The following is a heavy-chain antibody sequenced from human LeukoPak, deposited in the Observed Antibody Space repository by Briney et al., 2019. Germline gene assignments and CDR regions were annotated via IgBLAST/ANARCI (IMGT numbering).Heavy chain of an antibody. Sequence: ETLSLTCTVSGYSISSGYYWGWIRQPPGKGLEWVSAISGSDSSTYYADSVKGRFTISRDNSKNTMYLQMNSLRAEDTAVYYCAKEQRGYSGYAVGSCFDPWGQGTLVTVSS. V-gene: IGHV3-23*01. J-gene: IGHJ5*02. CDR2: ISGSDSST. D-gene: IGHD5-12*01. CDR1: GYSISSGYY. CDR3: AKEQRGYSGYAVGSCFDP.